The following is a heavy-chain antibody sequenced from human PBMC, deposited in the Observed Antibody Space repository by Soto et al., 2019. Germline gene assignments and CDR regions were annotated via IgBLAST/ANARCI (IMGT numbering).Heavy chain of an antibody. D-gene: IGHD3-9*01. V-gene: IGHV3-30*18. CDR2: ISYDGSNK. CDR3: ANSILRYYHYYYYGMDV. J-gene: IGHJ6*02. CDR1: GFTFSSYG. Sequence: PGGSLRLSCAASGFTFSSYGMHWVRQAPGKGLEWVAVISYDGSNKYYADSVKGRFTISRDNSKNTLYLQMNSLRAEDTAVYYCANSILRYYHYYYYGMDVWGQGTTVTVSS.